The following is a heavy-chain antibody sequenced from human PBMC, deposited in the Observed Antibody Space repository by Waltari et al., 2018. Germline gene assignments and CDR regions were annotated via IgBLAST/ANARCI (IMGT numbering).Heavy chain of an antibody. J-gene: IGHJ3*02. CDR3: AGGGTSSRARGGAFDI. CDR1: GGTFSSYA. V-gene: IGHV1-69*01. CDR2: MIPIFGTA. D-gene: IGHD3-16*01. Sequence: QVQLVQSGAEVKKPGSSVKVSCKASGGTFSSYAISWVRPAPGQGRGWMGGMIPIFGTANYAQKFQGRVTSAADESTSTAYMELSSLRSEDMAGYYCAGGGTSSRARGGAFDIWGQGTMVTVSS.